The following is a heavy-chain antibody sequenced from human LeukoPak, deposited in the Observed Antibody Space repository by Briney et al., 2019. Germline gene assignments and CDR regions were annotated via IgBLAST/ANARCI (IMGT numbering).Heavy chain of an antibody. CDR1: GYTFTSYY. D-gene: IGHD2-15*01. V-gene: IGHV1-46*01. CDR3: ARIRYCSGGSCYRIDAIDI. CDR2: INPSGGST. J-gene: IGHJ3*02. Sequence: ASVKVSCKASGYTFTSYYMHWVRQAPGQGLEWIGIINPSGGSTSYAQKFQGRVTMTRDTSTSTVYMELSSLRSEDTAVYYCARIRYCSGGSCYRIDAIDIWGQGTMVTVSS.